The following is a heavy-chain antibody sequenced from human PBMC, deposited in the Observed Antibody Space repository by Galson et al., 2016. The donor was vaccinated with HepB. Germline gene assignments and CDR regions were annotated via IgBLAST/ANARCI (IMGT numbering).Heavy chain of an antibody. V-gene: IGHV1-69*13. J-gene: IGHJ4*02. Sequence: SVTVSCKASGGTFSSYDISWVRQVPGQGLEWMGGIIPMFGTPKYAQKFQGRVTIIADVSTSTAYMELSSLRSEDTAVYYGARVRARWKLLDPFDYWGQGTLVTVSS. CDR1: GGTFSSYD. CDR3: ARVRARWKLLDPFDY. D-gene: IGHD4-23*01. CDR2: IIPMFGTP.